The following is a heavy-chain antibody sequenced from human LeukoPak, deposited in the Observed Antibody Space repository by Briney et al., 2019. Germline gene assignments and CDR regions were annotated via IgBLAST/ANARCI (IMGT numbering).Heavy chain of an antibody. CDR2: IYYSGST. CDR1: GGSVSSYY. J-gene: IGHJ4*02. Sequence: PSETLSLTCTVSGGSVSSYYWSWIRQPPGKGLEWIGYIYYSGSTNYNPSLKSRVTISVDTSKNQFSLKLSSVTAADTAVYYCARASYDFENGPLYYFDYWGQGTLVTVSS. V-gene: IGHV4-59*02. D-gene: IGHD3-3*01. CDR3: ARASYDFENGPLYYFDY.